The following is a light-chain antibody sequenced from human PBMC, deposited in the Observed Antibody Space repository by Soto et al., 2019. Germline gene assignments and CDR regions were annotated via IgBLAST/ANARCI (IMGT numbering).Light chain of an antibody. Sequence: DIVMTQSPDSLAVSLGERATINCKSSQSVLYRSNYKNYLAWYQQKPGQPPKLLIYWASTRESGVPDRFSGSGSGTDFTLTISSLQAEDVAVYYCQQYYSTPWTFGQGTKVEIK. CDR2: WAS. V-gene: IGKV4-1*01. CDR3: QQYYSTPWT. J-gene: IGKJ1*01. CDR1: QSVLYRSNYKNY.